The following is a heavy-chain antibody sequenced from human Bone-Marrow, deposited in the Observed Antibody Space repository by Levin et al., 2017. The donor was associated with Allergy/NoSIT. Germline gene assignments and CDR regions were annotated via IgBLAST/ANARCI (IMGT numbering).Heavy chain of an antibody. J-gene: IGHJ2*01. CDR1: GGSISSYY. D-gene: IGHD6-19*01. CDR3: ARPRAEEWLATYYWYFDL. CDR2: IYYSGST. Sequence: SQTLSLTCTVSGGSISSYYWSWIRQPPGKGLEWIGYIYYSGSTNYNPSLKSRVTISVDTSKNQFSLKLSSVTAADTAVYYCARPRAEEWLATYYWYFDLWGRGTLVTVSS. V-gene: IGHV4-59*08.